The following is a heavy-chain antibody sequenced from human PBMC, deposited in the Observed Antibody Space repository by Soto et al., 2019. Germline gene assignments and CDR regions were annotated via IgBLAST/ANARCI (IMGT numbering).Heavy chain of an antibody. Sequence: GGSLRLSCAASGFTFSSYWMHWVRQAPGKGLVWVSRINSDGSSTSYADSVKGRFTISRDNAKNTLYLQMNSLRAEDTAVYYCARSGFMVRGVISDFDYWGQGTLVTVSS. J-gene: IGHJ4*02. D-gene: IGHD3-10*01. CDR3: ARSGFMVRGVISDFDY. CDR1: GFTFSSYW. CDR2: INSDGSST. V-gene: IGHV3-74*01.